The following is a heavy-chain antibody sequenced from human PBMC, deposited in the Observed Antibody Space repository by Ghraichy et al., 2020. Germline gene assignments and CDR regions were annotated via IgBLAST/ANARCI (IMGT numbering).Heavy chain of an antibody. Sequence: GGYLRLSCAASGFTFSSYSMNWVRQAPGKGLEWVSSISSSSSYIYYADSVKGRFTISRDNPKNSLYLQMNSLRAEDTAVYYCARDILRASSWPNYWGQGTLVTVSS. CDR1: GFTFSSYS. D-gene: IGHD6-13*01. CDR2: ISSSSSYI. J-gene: IGHJ4*02. CDR3: ARDILRASSWPNY. V-gene: IGHV3-21*01.